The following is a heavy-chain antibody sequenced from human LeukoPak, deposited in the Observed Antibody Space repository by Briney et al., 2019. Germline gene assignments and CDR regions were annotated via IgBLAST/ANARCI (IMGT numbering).Heavy chain of an antibody. CDR1: GFTFTSYA. D-gene: IGHD1-26*01. V-gene: IGHV3-23*01. J-gene: IGHJ4*02. CDR3: ARDNVGATPFDY. CDR2: FSGASTT. Sequence: PGGSLRLSCAASGFTFTSYAMSWVRQAPGKGLEWVSTFSGASTTSYADAVKGRVTISRDNSKNILYLQLNSLRAEDTAVYYCARDNVGATPFDYWGQGTLVTVSS.